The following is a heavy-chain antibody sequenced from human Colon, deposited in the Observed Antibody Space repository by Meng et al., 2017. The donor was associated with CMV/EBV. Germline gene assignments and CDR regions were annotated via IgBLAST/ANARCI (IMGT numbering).Heavy chain of an antibody. CDR2: INYSGRP. Sequence: SETLSLTCTVSGDSINSGSYYWTWIRQPPGKGLEWIGYINYSGRPYYDPSLRSRLLISLDSSKNQFSLKLTSVTAADTAVYYCSRGGDSRGGAWFDPWGQGTLVTVSS. V-gene: IGHV4-30-4*08. CDR3: SRGGDSRGGAWFDP. CDR1: GDSINSGSYY. D-gene: IGHD3-22*01. J-gene: IGHJ5*02.